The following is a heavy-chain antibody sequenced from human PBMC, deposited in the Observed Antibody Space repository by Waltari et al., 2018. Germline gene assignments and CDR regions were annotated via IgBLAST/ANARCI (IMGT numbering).Heavy chain of an antibody. D-gene: IGHD6-19*01. Sequence: QVQLVESGGGVVQPGGSLRLSCAASGFTFSSYGMHWVRQAPGKGLEWVAFIRDDGSNKYYADSVKGRFTISRDNSKNTLYLQMNSLRAEDTAVYYCAKDIAVAGPYYYGMDVWGQGTTVTVSS. J-gene: IGHJ6*02. CDR3: AKDIAVAGPYYYGMDV. V-gene: IGHV3-30*02. CDR1: GFTFSSYG. CDR2: IRDDGSNK.